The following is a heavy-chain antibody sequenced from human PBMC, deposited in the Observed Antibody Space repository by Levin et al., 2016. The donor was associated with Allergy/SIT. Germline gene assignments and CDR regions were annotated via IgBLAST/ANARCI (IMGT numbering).Heavy chain of an antibody. D-gene: IGHD3-3*01. CDR3: ARSVRFLEWLFAKRNYYMDV. CDR1: GGSISSSNW. Sequence: SETLSLTCAVSGGSISSSNWWSWVRQPPGKGLEWIGEIYHSGSTNYNPSLKSRVTISVDKSKNQFSLKLSSVTAADTAVYYCARSVRFLEWLFAKRNYYMDVWGKGTTVTVSS. J-gene: IGHJ6*03. V-gene: IGHV4-4*02. CDR2: IYHSGST.